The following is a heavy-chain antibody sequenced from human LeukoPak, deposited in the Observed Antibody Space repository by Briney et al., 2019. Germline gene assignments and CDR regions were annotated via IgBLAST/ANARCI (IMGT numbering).Heavy chain of an antibody. D-gene: IGHD2-2*01. CDR1: GFTLSSYA. V-gene: IGHV3-23*01. J-gene: IGHJ4*02. CDR3: AKGGGWIVVVPAASSYFDY. CDR2: ISGSGGST. Sequence: GGSLRLSCAASGFTLSSYAMSWVRQAPGKGLEWVSAISGSGGSTYYADSVKGRFTISRDNSKNTLYLQRNSMRAEDTAVYYCAKGGGWIVVVPAASSYFDYWGQGTLVTVSS.